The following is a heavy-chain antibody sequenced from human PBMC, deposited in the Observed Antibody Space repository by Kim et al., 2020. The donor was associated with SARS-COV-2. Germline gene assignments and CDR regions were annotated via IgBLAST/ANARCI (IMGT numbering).Heavy chain of an antibody. Sequence: SETLSLTCAVYGGSFSGYYWSWIRQPPGKGLEWIGEINHSGSTNYNPSLKSRVTISVDTSKNQFSLKLSSVTAADTAVYYCARVYSSSSGPGYYFDYWGQGTLVTVSS. CDR2: INHSGST. V-gene: IGHV4-34*01. J-gene: IGHJ4*02. CDR3: ARVYSSSSGPGYYFDY. D-gene: IGHD6-6*01. CDR1: GGSFSGYY.